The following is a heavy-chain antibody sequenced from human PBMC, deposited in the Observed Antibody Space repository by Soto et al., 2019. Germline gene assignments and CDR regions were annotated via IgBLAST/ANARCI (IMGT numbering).Heavy chain of an antibody. CDR1: GFTFSSYG. CDR3: AKDKRSMIAVAGICDY. D-gene: IGHD6-19*01. J-gene: IGHJ4*02. CDR2: ISYDGSNK. V-gene: IGHV3-30*18. Sequence: PVGSLRLSCAASGFTFSSYGMHWVRQAPGKGLEWVAVISYDGSNKYYADSVKGRFTISRDNSKNTLYLQMNSLRAEDTAVYYCAKDKRSMIAVAGICDYWGQGTLVTVSS.